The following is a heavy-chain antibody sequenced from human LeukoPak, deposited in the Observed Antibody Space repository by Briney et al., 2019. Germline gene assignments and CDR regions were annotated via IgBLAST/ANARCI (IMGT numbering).Heavy chain of an antibody. CDR3: AKDRGYYFDY. Sequence: GGSLRLSCAASGFTFSNAWMSWVRQAPGKGLEWVGRIKSKTDGGTTDYAAPVKGRFTISRDNSKNTLYLQMNSLRAEDTAVYYCAKDRGYYFDYWGQGTLVTVSS. J-gene: IGHJ4*02. CDR1: GFTFSNAW. D-gene: IGHD3-10*01. V-gene: IGHV3-15*01. CDR2: IKSKTDGGTT.